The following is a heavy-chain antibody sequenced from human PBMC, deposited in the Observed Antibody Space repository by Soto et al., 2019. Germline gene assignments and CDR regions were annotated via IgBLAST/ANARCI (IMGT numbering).Heavy chain of an antibody. CDR1: GGSISTYY. CDR3: ARHQRDGYDDAFDI. Sequence: PSETLSLTCTVSGGSISTYYWTWIRQPPGKGLEWIGYIYNSGSTNYNPSLKSRVTILIDTSKNQFSLKLSSVTAADTAVYYCARHQRDGYDDAFDIWGQGTMVTVSS. D-gene: IGHD5-12*01. CDR2: IYNSGST. J-gene: IGHJ3*02. V-gene: IGHV4-59*08.